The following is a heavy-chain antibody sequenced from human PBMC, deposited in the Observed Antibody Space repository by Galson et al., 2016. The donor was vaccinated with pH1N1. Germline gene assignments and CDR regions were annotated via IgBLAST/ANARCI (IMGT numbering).Heavy chain of an antibody. Sequence: SETLSLTCNVSGASTSSYYWSWIRQPPGKGLEWIGYISYSGNINYNPSFKGRVTVSLDTSENQFSLKLNSVNAADTAVYFYGGAAPGISDIWGQGTMVTVSS. D-gene: IGHD1-14*01. CDR1: GASTSSYY. CDR2: ISYSGNI. J-gene: IGHJ3*02. CDR3: GGAAPGISDI. V-gene: IGHV4-59*08.